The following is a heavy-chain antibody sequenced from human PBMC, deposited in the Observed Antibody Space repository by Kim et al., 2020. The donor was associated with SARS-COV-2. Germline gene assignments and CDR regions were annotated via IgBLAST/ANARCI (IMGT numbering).Heavy chain of an antibody. J-gene: IGHJ4*02. CDR2: ISYDGSNQ. CDR3: GKDASHYSSTFDY. V-gene: IGHV3-30*18. Sequence: GGSLRLSCAASGFTFSIYGMHWVRQTPGKGLEWVAVISYDGSNQYCADSGRFTISRDNSKNTVYLQMNSLRPDDTAIYYCGKDASHYSSTFDYWGQGTLVTVSS. CDR1: GFTFSIYG. D-gene: IGHD2-21*01.